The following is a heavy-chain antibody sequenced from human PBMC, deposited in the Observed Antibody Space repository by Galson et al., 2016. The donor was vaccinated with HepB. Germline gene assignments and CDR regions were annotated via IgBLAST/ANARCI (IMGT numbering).Heavy chain of an antibody. CDR3: ARGDPWYSSGWGPDY. Sequence: SLRLSCAASGFTFKTYAMHWVRQAPGKGLDWVAVIWHDGSKKYFADSTKGRFTVSRDNSKSTLYLQMNSLSVEDTAVYYCARGDPWYSSGWGPDYWGQGTLVAVSS. CDR1: GFTFKTYA. V-gene: IGHV3-33*01. J-gene: IGHJ4*02. D-gene: IGHD6-19*01. CDR2: IWHDGSKK.